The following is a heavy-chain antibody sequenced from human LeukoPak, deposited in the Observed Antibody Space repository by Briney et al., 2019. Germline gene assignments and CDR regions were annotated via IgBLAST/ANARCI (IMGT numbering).Heavy chain of an antibody. Sequence: ASVKVSCKASGYTFTGYYMHWVRQAPGQGLDWMGWINPNSGGTNYAQKFQGRVTMTRDTSISTAYMELSRLRSDDTAVYYCASELTPHSSGWSGNYYYYGMDVWGQGTTVTVSS. CDR3: ASELTPHSSGWSGNYYYYGMDV. J-gene: IGHJ6*02. D-gene: IGHD6-19*01. CDR2: INPNSGGT. CDR1: GYTFTGYY. V-gene: IGHV1-2*02.